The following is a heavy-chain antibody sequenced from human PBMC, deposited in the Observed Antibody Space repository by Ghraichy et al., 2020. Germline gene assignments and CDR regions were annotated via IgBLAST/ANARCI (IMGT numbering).Heavy chain of an antibody. V-gene: IGHV1-8*01. J-gene: IGHJ5*02. CDR1: GYTFTSYD. D-gene: IGHD5-18*01. Sequence: ASVKVSCKASGYTFTSYDINWVRQATGQGLEWMGWMNPNSGNTGYAQKFQGRVTMTRNTSISTAYMELSSLRSEDTAVYYCARGVVDTAMVPLDWFDPWGQGTLVTVSS. CDR3: ARGVVDTAMVPLDWFDP. CDR2: MNPNSGNT.